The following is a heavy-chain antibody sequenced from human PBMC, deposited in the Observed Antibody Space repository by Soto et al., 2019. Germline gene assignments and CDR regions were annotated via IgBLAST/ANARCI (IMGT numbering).Heavy chain of an antibody. J-gene: IGHJ1*01. CDR2: ISAYNGNT. CDR1: GYTFTSYG. D-gene: IGHD3-22*01. Sequence: GASVKVSCKASGYTFTSYGISWVGQAPGQGLEWMGWISAYNGNTNYAQKLQGRVTMTTDTSTSTAYMELRSLRSDDTAVYYCARDYGSRYYDSSGSRYFQPWGQGTLVTVSS. CDR3: ARDYGSRYYDSSGSRYFQP. V-gene: IGHV1-18*01.